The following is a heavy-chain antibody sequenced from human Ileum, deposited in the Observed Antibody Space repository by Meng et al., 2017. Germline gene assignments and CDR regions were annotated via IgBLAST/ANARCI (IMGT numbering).Heavy chain of an antibody. CDR2: IYHSGTT. D-gene: IGHD3-22*01. CDR1: VGAGGPVSSATW. CDR3: ATRYHDSSPFDP. Sequence: QMQVQESGPGLVKPSGNLSLPFTVSVGAGGPVSSATWWSWVRQSPGKGLELIGEIYHSGTTTDYNPSFKSRVTISVDQSKNQFSLRLSSVTAADTAVYYCATRYHDSSPFDPWGQGTLVTVSS. J-gene: IGHJ5*02. V-gene: IGHV4-4*02.